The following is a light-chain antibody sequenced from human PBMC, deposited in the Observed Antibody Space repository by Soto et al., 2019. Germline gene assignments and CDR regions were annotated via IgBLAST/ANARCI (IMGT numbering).Light chain of an antibody. CDR1: SSDLGAYNY. V-gene: IGLV2-14*01. J-gene: IGLJ3*02. CDR2: EVS. Sequence: QSVLTQPASVSGSPGQSITISCTGTSSDLGAYNYVSWYQQHPGKAPKLIIYEVSNRPSGVSNRFSGSKSDNTASLTISGLQTEDEADYYCSSYTSTSSWVFGGGTKVTVL. CDR3: SSYTSTSSWV.